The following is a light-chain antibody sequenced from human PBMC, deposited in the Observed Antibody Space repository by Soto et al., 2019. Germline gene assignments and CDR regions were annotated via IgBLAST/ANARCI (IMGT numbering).Light chain of an antibody. CDR1: QSVGNY. J-gene: IGKJ1*01. CDR3: QQRTDWWT. V-gene: IGKV3-11*01. CDR2: DAS. Sequence: EIVLTQSPSTLALSPGERATLSCRASQSVGNYLAWYQQKPGQSPRLLIYDASNRATGIPARLSGSGSGTDFTLTISSLDPEDFAVYYCQQRTDWWTFGQGTKVDIK.